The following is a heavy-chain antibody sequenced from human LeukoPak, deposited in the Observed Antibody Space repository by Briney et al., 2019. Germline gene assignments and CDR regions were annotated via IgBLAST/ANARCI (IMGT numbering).Heavy chain of an antibody. J-gene: IGHJ4*02. CDR1: GGSISSGGYY. V-gene: IGHV4-31*03. D-gene: IGHD3-10*01. Sequence: SETLSLTCTVSGGSISSGGYYWSWIRQHPGKGLEWIGYIYYSGSTYHNPSLKSRVTISVDTSKNQFSLKLSSVTAADTAVYYCARVPWFGELFAFDYWGQGTLVTVSS. CDR2: IYYSGST. CDR3: ARVPWFGELFAFDY.